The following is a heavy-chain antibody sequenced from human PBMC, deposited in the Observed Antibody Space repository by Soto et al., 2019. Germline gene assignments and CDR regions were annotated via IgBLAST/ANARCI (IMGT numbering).Heavy chain of an antibody. CDR2: FSGGSGAI. V-gene: IGHV3-23*01. J-gene: IGHJ4*02. Sequence: GGSLRLSCAVSGFSLGPYGATWVRQTPEKGLEWVTGFSGGSGAIFYADSVRGRFTISRDSSTAYLQMNNLRPEDTAVYFCARWNGFGDSWGQGSLVTVSS. CDR1: GFSLGPYG. CDR3: ARWNGFGDS. D-gene: IGHD1-1*01.